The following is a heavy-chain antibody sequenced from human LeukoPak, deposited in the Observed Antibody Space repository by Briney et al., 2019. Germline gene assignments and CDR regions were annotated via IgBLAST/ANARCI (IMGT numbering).Heavy chain of an antibody. CDR1: GFTFSSYG. Sequence: PGGSLRLSCAASGFTFSSYGMHWVRQAPGKGLEWVAFIRYDGSNEYYADSVKGRFTISRDNSKNTLYLQMNSLRAEDTAVFYCANDGCSATSCYSHYWGQGTLVTVSS. D-gene: IGHD2-2*01. V-gene: IGHV3-30*02. J-gene: IGHJ4*02. CDR2: IRYDGSNE. CDR3: ANDGCSATSCYSHY.